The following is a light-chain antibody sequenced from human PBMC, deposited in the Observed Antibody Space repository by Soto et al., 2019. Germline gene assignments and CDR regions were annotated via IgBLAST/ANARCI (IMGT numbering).Light chain of an antibody. CDR1: QGSSSS. Sequence: DIQLTQSPSFLSASVGDRVTITCRASQGSSSSLAWFQQKPGKAPKLLIYAASTLQSRVPSRFSGSGSGTDFTLTISSLQPEDFATYYCQQLNTYPHTFGQGTKLEIK. V-gene: IGKV1-9*01. CDR2: AAS. CDR3: QQLNTYPHT. J-gene: IGKJ2*01.